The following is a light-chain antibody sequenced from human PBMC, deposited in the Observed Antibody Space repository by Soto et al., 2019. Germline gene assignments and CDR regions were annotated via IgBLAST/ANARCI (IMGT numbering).Light chain of an antibody. CDR1: QSVSSSY. CDR3: QQYGSSPT. J-gene: IGKJ1*01. CDR2: DVS. Sequence: EIVLTQSPGTLSLSPGERATLSCRSSQSVSSSYLAWYQQKPGQAPRLLIYDVSSRATGIPDRFSGSGSGTDFTLTIIRLEPEDFAVYYCQQYGSSPTFGQGTKVEIK. V-gene: IGKV3-20*01.